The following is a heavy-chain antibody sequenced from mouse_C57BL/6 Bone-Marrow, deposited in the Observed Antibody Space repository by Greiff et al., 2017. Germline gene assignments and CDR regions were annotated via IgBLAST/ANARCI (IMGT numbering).Heavy chain of an antibody. D-gene: IGHD2-3*01. Sequence: EVKLEESGGDLVKPGGSLKLSCVASGFTFSSYGMSWVRQTPDKRLEWVATISSGGSYTYYPDSVKGRFTISRDNAKNTLYLQMSSLKSEDTAMYYCARQNGYYGAMDYWGQGTSVTVSS. V-gene: IGHV5-6*02. CDR1: GFTFSSYG. CDR3: ARQNGYYGAMDY. J-gene: IGHJ4*01. CDR2: ISSGGSYT.